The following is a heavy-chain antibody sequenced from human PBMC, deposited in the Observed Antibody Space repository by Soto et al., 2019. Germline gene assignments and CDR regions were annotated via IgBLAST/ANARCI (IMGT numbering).Heavy chain of an antibody. Sequence: PSETLSLTCTVSGGSISSGGYYWSWIRQHPGKGLEWIGYIYYSGSTYYNPSLKSRVTISVDTPKNQFSLKLSSVTAADTAVYYCTRGVGPGIPYYFAYGGRGTLVTVSS. CDR1: GGSISSGGYY. V-gene: IGHV4-31*03. CDR2: IYYSGST. J-gene: IGHJ4*02. CDR3: TRGVGPGIPYYFAY.